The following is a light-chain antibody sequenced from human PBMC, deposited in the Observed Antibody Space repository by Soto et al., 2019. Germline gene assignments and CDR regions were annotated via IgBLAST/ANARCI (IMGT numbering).Light chain of an antibody. CDR3: HQYNGWPRT. J-gene: IGKJ1*01. CDR2: GTS. Sequence: EIVRTQSPATLSLSPGERATLSCRASQNISRSLAWYQQKPGQGHSLLIYGTSTRAGGVPARFSGGGSGTEFTLNITRMQSEELAVYDCHQYNGWPRTVGQVKKGDIK. V-gene: IGKV3-15*01. CDR1: QNISRS.